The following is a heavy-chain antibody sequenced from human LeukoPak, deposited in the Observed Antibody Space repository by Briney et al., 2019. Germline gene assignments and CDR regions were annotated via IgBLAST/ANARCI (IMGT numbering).Heavy chain of an antibody. Sequence: GASVKVSCKASGYTFTSYGISWVRQAPGQGLEWMGWISAYNGNTNYAQKLQGRVTMTTDTSTSTAYMELRSLRSDDTAVYYCAGDGGKYYYDRSGSIPTYGGRETLVTVSS. CDR2: ISAYNGNT. V-gene: IGHV1-18*01. D-gene: IGHD3-22*01. CDR3: AGDGGKYYYDRSGSIPTY. CDR1: GYTFTSYG. J-gene: IGHJ4*02.